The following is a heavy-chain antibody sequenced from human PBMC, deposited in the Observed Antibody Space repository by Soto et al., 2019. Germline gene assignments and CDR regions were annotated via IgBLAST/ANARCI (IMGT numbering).Heavy chain of an antibody. V-gene: IGHV3-23*01. CDR1: GFTFSNYG. Sequence: EVQLLESGGDLVQPGGSLRLSCATSGFTFSNYGMAWVRQAPGKGLEWVSGISDSGGSTYYADSVKGQFTISRDNSKSTVHLQMNSLRAEDTAIYYCATVGRSSMTTYFWGQGTLVTVSS. J-gene: IGHJ4*02. CDR3: ATVGRSSMTTYF. D-gene: IGHD4-17*01. CDR2: ISDSGGST.